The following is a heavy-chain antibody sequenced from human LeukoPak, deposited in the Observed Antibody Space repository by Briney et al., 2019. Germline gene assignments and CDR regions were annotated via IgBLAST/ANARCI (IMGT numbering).Heavy chain of an antibody. Sequence: GGSLRLSCAASGFTFSSYWMSWVRQAPGKGLKWVANIKQDGSEKYYVDSVKGRFTISRDNAKNSLYLQMNSLRAEDTAVYYCARVVVVPAATFFDYWGQGTLVTVSS. CDR1: GFTFSSYW. D-gene: IGHD2-2*01. J-gene: IGHJ4*02. V-gene: IGHV3-7*01. CDR2: IKQDGSEK. CDR3: ARVVVVPAATFFDY.